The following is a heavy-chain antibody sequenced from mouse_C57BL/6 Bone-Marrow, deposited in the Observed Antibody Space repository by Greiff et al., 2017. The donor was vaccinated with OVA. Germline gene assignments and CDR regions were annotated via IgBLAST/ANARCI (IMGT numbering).Heavy chain of an antibody. D-gene: IGHD2-1*01. CDR1: GFTFSDYY. CDR2: ISNGGGST. CDR3: ARSSYYGNLAY. Sequence: EVKVVESGGGLVQPGGSLKLSCAASGFTFSDYYMYWVRQTPEKRLEWVAYISNGGGSTYYPDTVKGRFTISRDNAKNTLYLQMSRLKSEDTAMYYCARSSYYGNLAYWGQGTLVTVSA. J-gene: IGHJ3*01. V-gene: IGHV5-12*01.